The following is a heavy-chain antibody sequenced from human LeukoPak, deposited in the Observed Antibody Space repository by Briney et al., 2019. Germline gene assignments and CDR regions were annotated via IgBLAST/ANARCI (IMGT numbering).Heavy chain of an antibody. V-gene: IGHV3-7*05. J-gene: IGHJ3*01. CDR3: ARGFDGYYGFDL. Sequence: PGGSLRLSYAASGFTFTTYWMSWLRQAPGKGREWVANINQDGVEKYYVASVRGRLTISRDNAKNSMYVQMNSLRAEDTAVYYCARGFDGYYGFDLWGQGTMVTVSS. CDR2: INQDGVEK. D-gene: IGHD5-24*01. CDR1: GFTFTTYW.